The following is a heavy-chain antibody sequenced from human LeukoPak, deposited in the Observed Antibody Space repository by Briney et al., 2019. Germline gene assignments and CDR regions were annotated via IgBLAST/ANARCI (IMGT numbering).Heavy chain of an antibody. D-gene: IGHD3-10*01. CDR3: VRGIGYYGSGSYYNVGPFDY. CDR2: INWNGGST. Sequence: PGGSLRLSCAASGFTFDDYGMSWVRQAPGKGLEWVSGINWNGGSTGYADSVKGRFTISRDNAKNSLYLQMNSLRAEDTALYYCVRGIGYYGSGSYYNVGPFDYWGQGTLVTVSS. V-gene: IGHV3-20*04. J-gene: IGHJ4*02. CDR1: GFTFDDYG.